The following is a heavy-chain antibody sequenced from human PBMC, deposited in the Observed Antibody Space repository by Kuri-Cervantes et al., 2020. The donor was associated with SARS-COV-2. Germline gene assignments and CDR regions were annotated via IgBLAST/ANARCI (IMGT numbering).Heavy chain of an antibody. CDR2: INPDGSYT. CDR3: VRDGDHWNFDY. CDR1: GFTFSGHW. Sequence: GGSLRLSCAASGFTFSGHWIHWVRQAPGRGLVWVSHINPDGSYTNNADSVKGRFTLSRDNAKNMLFLQMNSLRAEDTAVYYCVRDGDHWNFDYWGQGTLVTVSS. J-gene: IGHJ4*02. V-gene: IGHV3-74*01. D-gene: IGHD1-1*01.